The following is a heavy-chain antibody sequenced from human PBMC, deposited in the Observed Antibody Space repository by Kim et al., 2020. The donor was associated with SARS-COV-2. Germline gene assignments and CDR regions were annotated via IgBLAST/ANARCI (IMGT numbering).Heavy chain of an antibody. J-gene: IGHJ6*02. V-gene: IGHV3-21*01. CDR2: ISSSSSYI. CDR1: GFTFSSYS. Sequence: GGSLRLSCAASGFTFSSYSMNWVRQAPGKGLEWVSSISSSSSYIYYADSVKGRFTISRDNAKNSLYLQMNSLRAEDTAVYYCARVKTMITRRKHNNYGMDVWGQGTTVTVSS. D-gene: IGHD3-16*01. CDR3: ARVKTMITRRKHNNYGMDV.